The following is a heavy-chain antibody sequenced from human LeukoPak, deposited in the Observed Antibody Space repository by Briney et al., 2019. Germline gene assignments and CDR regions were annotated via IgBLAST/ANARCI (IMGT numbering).Heavy chain of an antibody. Sequence: GASVKVSCKASGGTFSSYAISWVRQAPGQGLEWMGGIIPIFGTANYAQKFQGRVTITADESTSTAYMELSSLRSEDTAVYYCARGGGDYYDSSGYYAYYGMDVWGQGTTVTVSS. CDR1: GGTFSSYA. D-gene: IGHD3-22*01. CDR3: ARGGGDYYDSSGYYAYYGMDV. V-gene: IGHV1-69*13. J-gene: IGHJ6*02. CDR2: IIPIFGTA.